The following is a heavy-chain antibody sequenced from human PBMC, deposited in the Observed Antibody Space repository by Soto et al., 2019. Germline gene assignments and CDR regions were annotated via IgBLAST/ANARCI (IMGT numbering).Heavy chain of an antibody. CDR3: ARDRIWEGIDP. J-gene: IGHJ5*02. CDR1: GGSISSGGYY. Sequence: SETLSLTCTVSGGSISSGGYYWSWIRQHPGKGLEWIGYIYYSGSTYYNPSLKSRVTISVDTAKNQFSLKLSSVTAADTAVYYCARDRIWEGIDPWGQVTLVTVSS. V-gene: IGHV4-31*03. CDR2: IYYSGST. D-gene: IGHD1-26*01.